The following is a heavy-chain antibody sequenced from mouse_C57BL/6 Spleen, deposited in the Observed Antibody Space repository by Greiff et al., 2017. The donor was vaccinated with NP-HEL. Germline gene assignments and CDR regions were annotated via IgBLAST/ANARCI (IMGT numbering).Heavy chain of an antibody. CDR3: AREGDPDYLDY. CDR1: GYAFSSSW. J-gene: IGHJ2*01. D-gene: IGHD3-3*01. CDR2: IYPGDGDT. Sequence: VQLQQSGPELVKPGASVKISCKASGYAFSSSWMNWVKQRPGKGLEWIGRIYPGDGDTNYNGKFKGKATLTADKSSSTAYMQLSSLTSEDSAVYCCAREGDPDYLDYWGQGTTLTVSS. V-gene: IGHV1-82*01.